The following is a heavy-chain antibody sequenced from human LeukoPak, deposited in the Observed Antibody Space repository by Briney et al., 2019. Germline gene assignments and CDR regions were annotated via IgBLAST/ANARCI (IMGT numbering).Heavy chain of an antibody. V-gene: IGHV3-30*18. J-gene: IGHJ4*02. CDR1: GFTFSNAW. D-gene: IGHD4-17*01. CDR2: ISYDGSNK. Sequence: GGSLRLSCAASGFTFSNAWMSWVRQAPGKGLEWVAVISYDGSNKYYADSVKGRFTISRDNSKNTLYLQMNSLRAEDTAVYYCAKTKFGDYAWAPDFWGQGTLVTVSS. CDR3: AKTKFGDYAWAPDF.